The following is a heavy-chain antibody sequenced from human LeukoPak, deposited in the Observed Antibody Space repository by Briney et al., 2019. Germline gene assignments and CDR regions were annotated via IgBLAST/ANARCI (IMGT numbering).Heavy chain of an antibody. CDR3: ARPLDY. Sequence: PSETLSLTCAVSGYSISSGFYWGWIRQPPGKGLEWIGNINHSGSTYYNPSLKSRVTISVDTSKNQFSLKLSSVTAADTAMYYCARPLDYWGQGTLVTVSS. J-gene: IGHJ4*02. CDR2: INHSGST. CDR1: GYSISSGFY. V-gene: IGHV4-38-2*01.